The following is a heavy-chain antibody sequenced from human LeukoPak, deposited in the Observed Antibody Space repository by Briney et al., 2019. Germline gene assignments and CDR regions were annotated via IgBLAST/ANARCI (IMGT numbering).Heavy chain of an antibody. Sequence: HGASLKISCKASGYNFINYWIGWVRQMPGKGLEWIGIIYPGDLDTTYSPSFQDHVPISVDTSINTAFLQWSNPQASDTAIYYCARGGDYWSRRNAFDIWGQGTLVTVSS. D-gene: IGHD3-3*01. CDR3: ARGGDYWSRRNAFDI. CDR2: IYPGDLDT. CDR1: GYNFINYW. V-gene: IGHV5-51*01. J-gene: IGHJ3*02.